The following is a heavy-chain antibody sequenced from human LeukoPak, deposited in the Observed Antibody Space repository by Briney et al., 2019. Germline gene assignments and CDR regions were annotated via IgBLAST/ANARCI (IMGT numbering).Heavy chain of an antibody. CDR3: AREAHNYYGSGSYYNWFDP. Sequence: PGGSLRLSCAASGFTVSSNYMSWVRQAPGKGLEWVSVIYSGGSTYYADSVKGRFTISRDNSKDTLYLQMNSLRAEDTAVYYCAREAHNYYGSGSYYNWFDPWGRGTLVTVSS. J-gene: IGHJ5*02. D-gene: IGHD3-10*01. CDR1: GFTVSSNY. V-gene: IGHV3-53*01. CDR2: IYSGGST.